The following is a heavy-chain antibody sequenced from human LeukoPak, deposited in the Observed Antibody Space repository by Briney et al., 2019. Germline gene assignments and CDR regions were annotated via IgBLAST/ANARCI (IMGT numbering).Heavy chain of an antibody. CDR3: ASRPYGFLGPFDY. D-gene: IGHD3/OR15-3a*01. CDR2: ISSSGSAI. V-gene: IGHV3-48*03. Sequence: GGSLRLSCAVPGSTFSNYEINWVRQAPGKGLEWISYISSSGSAIYYADSVKGRFTISRDNAKNSLYLQMNSLRAEDTAIYYCASRPYGFLGPFDYWGQGTLVTVSS. CDR1: GSTFSNYE. J-gene: IGHJ4*02.